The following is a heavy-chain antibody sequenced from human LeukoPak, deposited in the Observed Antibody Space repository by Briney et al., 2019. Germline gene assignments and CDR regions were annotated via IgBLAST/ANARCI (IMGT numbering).Heavy chain of an antibody. CDR3: ARGREDSSGSPTPNDAFDI. D-gene: IGHD3-22*01. CDR2: INPSGGST. Sequence: GASVKVSCKASGYTFTSYYMYWVRQAPGQGLEWMGIINPSGGSTSYAQKFQGRVTMTRDMSTSTAYMELSSLRSEDTAVYYCARGREDSSGSPTPNDAFDIWGQGTMVTVSS. V-gene: IGHV1-46*01. J-gene: IGHJ3*02. CDR1: GYTFTSYY.